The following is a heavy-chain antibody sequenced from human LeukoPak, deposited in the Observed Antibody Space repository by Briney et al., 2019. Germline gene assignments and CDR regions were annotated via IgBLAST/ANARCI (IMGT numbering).Heavy chain of an antibody. Sequence: SETLSLTCTVSGGSISSYYWSWIRQPPGKGLEWIGYIYYSGSTNYNPSLRSRVTISVDTSKNQFSLKLCSVTAADTAVYYCARGGRYYDILTGYYLGEMYAFDIWGQGTMVTVSS. V-gene: IGHV4-59*01. CDR2: IYYSGST. D-gene: IGHD3-9*01. CDR3: ARGGRYYDILTGYYLGEMYAFDI. CDR1: GGSISSYY. J-gene: IGHJ3*02.